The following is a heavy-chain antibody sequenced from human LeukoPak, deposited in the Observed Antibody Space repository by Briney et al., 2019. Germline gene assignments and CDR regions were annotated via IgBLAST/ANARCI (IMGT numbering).Heavy chain of an antibody. J-gene: IGHJ4*02. D-gene: IGHD3-10*01. CDR3: VANQWVGESLHRY. Sequence: QPGGSLRLSCAASGLTISNYGLNWLRQAQGQGLEWVLHISGPARIIQYTDSVKGRFTISRDDAENSLLLQMDSLRVEDTAIYYCVANQWVGESLHRYWGQGIQVTVSS. V-gene: IGHV3-48*03. CDR2: ISGPARII. CDR1: GLTISNYG.